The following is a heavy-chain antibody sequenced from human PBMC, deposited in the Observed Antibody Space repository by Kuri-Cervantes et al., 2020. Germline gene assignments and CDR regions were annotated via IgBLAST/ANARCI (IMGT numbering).Heavy chain of an antibody. V-gene: IGHV4-4*02. Sequence: SETLSLTCAVSGGSISSTNWWNWVRQPPGKGLEWIGEIYHSGSTNYNPSLKSRATISIDKSENQFSLKLTSVTAADTSVYYCARGQAGRLVGTTYSSYRMDVWGQGTTVTVSS. D-gene: IGHD1-7*01. CDR1: GGSISSTNW. CDR2: IYHSGST. J-gene: IGHJ6*02. CDR3: ARGQAGRLVGTTYSSYRMDV.